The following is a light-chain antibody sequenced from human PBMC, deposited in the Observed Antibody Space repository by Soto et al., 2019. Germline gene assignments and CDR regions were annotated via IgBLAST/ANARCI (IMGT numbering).Light chain of an antibody. V-gene: IGLV2-14*01. CDR1: SSDVGGYNY. J-gene: IGLJ1*01. Sequence: QSALTQPASVSGSPGQSITISCTGTSSDVGGYNYVSWYQQHPGKAPKLMIYEVSNRPSGVSNRFSGSKSGNTASLTISGLQAGDEADYYCNSYTSSGTLYVFGTGTKVTVL. CDR2: EVS. CDR3: NSYTSSGTLYV.